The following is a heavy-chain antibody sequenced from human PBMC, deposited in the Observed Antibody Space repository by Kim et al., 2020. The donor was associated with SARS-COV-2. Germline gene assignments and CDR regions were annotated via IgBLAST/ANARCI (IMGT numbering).Heavy chain of an antibody. CDR2: ISGSGGST. J-gene: IGHJ6*03. Sequence: GGSLRLSCAASGFTFSSYAMSWVRQAPGKGLEWVSAISGSGGSTYYADSVKGRFTISRDNSKNTLYLQMNSLRAEDTAVYYCAKVGVESAVAGTRGLYYYYYYYMDVWGKGTTVTVSS. CDR1: GFTFSSYA. D-gene: IGHD6-19*01. V-gene: IGHV3-23*01. CDR3: AKVGVESAVAGTRGLYYYYYYYMDV.